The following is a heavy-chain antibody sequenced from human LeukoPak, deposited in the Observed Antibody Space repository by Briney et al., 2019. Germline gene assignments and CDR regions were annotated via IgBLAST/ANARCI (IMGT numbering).Heavy chain of an antibody. CDR2: IYCSGST. Sequence: PSETLSLTCTVSGGSISSYYWNWIRQPPGKGLEWIGYIYCSGSTKYNPSLNSRVTMSVDTSKNQLSLNPTSVTAADTAVYYCARAASGYYYASDMWGQGTVVTVSS. V-gene: IGHV4-59*01. CDR1: GGSISSYY. J-gene: IGHJ3*02. D-gene: IGHD5-12*01. CDR3: ARAASGYYYASDM.